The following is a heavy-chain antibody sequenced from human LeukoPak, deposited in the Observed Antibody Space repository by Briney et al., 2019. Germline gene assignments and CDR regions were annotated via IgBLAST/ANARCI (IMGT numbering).Heavy chain of an antibody. Sequence: PSETLSLTCTVSGGSISSSSYYWGWIRQPPGKGLEWIGSIYYSGSTYYNPSLKSRVTISVDTSKNQFSLKLSSVTAADTAVYYCAGAYSVTTVPSFDIWGQGTMVTVSS. CDR1: GGSISSSSYY. CDR2: IYYSGST. J-gene: IGHJ3*02. V-gene: IGHV4-39*07. CDR3: AGAYSVTTVPSFDI. D-gene: IGHD4-17*01.